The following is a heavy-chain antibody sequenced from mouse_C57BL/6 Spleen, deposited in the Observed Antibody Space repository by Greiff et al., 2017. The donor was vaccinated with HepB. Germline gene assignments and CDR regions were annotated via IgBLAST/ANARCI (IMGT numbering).Heavy chain of an antibody. V-gene: IGHV2-5*01. CDR1: GFSLTSYG. CDR3: AHLYYDYDVNAMDY. J-gene: IGHJ4*01. CDR2: IWRGGST. Sequence: VKLVESGPGLVQPSQSLSITCTVSGFSLTSYGVHWVRQSPGKGLEWLGVIWRGGSTDYNAAFMSRLSITKDNSKSQVFFKMNSLQADDTAIYYCAHLYYDYDVNAMDYWGQGTSVTVSS. D-gene: IGHD2-4*01.